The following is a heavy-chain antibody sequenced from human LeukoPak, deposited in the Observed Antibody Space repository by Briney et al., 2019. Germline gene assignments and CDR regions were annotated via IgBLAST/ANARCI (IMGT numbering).Heavy chain of an antibody. CDR2: VRNDGSDT. Sequence: GGSLRLSCTTYGLTFTSHGFHWLRQVVGKRLEWVAFVRNDGSDTYHANSVQGRFSISRDNSKNTLYLQMNSLRVEDTAIYYCARDRGKDYFDSWGQGTQVTVS. D-gene: IGHD4-23*01. V-gene: IGHV3-30*02. CDR1: GLTFTSHG. CDR3: ARDRGKDYFDS. J-gene: IGHJ4*02.